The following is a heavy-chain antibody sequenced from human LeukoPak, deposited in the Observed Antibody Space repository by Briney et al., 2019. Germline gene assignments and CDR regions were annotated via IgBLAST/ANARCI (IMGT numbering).Heavy chain of an antibody. CDR1: GGSISSGGYY. CDR2: IYHSGST. CDR3: ASFKLAAAGIAFGY. V-gene: IGHV4-30-2*01. D-gene: IGHD6-13*01. J-gene: IGHJ4*02. Sequence: SETLSLTCTVSGGSISSGGYYWSWIRQPPGKGLEWIGYIYHSGSTYYNPSLKSRVTISVDRSKNQFSLKLSSVTAADTAVYYCASFKLAAAGIAFGYWGQGTLVTVSS.